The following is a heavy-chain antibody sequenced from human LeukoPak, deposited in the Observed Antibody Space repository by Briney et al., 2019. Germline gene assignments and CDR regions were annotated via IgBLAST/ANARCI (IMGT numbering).Heavy chain of an antibody. CDR3: ARLKQWLVGVRGWFDP. Sequence: SETLSLTCAVYGRSFSGYYWSWIRQPPGKGLEWIGEINHSGSTNYNPSLKSRVTISIDTSKNQFSLKLSSVTAADTAVYYCARLKQWLVGVRGWFDPWGQGTLVTVSS. D-gene: IGHD6-19*01. CDR1: GRSFSGYY. V-gene: IGHV4-34*01. J-gene: IGHJ5*02. CDR2: INHSGST.